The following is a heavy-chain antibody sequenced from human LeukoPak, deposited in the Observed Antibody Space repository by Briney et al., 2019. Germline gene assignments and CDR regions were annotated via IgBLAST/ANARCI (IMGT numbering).Heavy chain of an antibody. CDR1: GGSISSGDYY. CDR3: ARADGDYLWYFDY. Sequence: SETLSLTCTVSGGSISSGDYYWRWIRQPPGEGLEWIGYIYYSGSTYYNPSLKSRVTISVHTSKNQFSLKLSSVTAADTAVYYCARADGDYLWYFDYWGQGTLVTVSS. J-gene: IGHJ4*02. V-gene: IGHV4-30-4*01. CDR2: IYYSGST. D-gene: IGHD4-17*01.